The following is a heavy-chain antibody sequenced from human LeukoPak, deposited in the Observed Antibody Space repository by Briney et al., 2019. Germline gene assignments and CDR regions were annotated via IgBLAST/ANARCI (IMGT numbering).Heavy chain of an antibody. D-gene: IGHD2-21*02. Sequence: ASVTVSCKASGYTFTSYGISWVRQAPGQGIEWMGWISPYNDNRNYAQKLQGRVTMTTDTSTSTAYMELRSLRPDDTALYYCARESVVTASPLDPWGQGTLVTVSS. CDR3: ARESVVTASPLDP. CDR1: GYTFTSYG. J-gene: IGHJ5*02. V-gene: IGHV1-18*04. CDR2: ISPYNDNR.